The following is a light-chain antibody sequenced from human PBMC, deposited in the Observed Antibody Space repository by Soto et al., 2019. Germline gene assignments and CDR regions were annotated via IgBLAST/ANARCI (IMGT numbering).Light chain of an antibody. CDR3: QQCNNWPTYT. V-gene: IGKV3-15*01. CDR1: QSVSSN. J-gene: IGKJ2*01. Sequence: EIVMTQSPATLSVSPGERATLSCRASQSVSSNLAWYQQKPGQAPRLLIYGASTRATGIPARFSGSESGTEFTLTISSLQSEDFAIYYCQQCNNWPTYTFGQGTKLEIK. CDR2: GAS.